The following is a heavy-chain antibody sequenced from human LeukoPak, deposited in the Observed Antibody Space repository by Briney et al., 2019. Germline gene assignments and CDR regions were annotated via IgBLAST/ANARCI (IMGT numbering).Heavy chain of an antibody. D-gene: IGHD6-6*01. CDR1: GGTFSSYA. J-gene: IGHJ6*03. V-gene: IGHV1-69*05. Sequence: ASVEVSCKASGGTFSSYAISWVRQAPGQGLEWMGGIIPIFVTANYAQKFQGRVTITTDESTSTAYMELSSLRSEDTAVYYCARVSRSSVPPYYYYYYMDVWGKGTTVTVSS. CDR2: IIPIFVTA. CDR3: ARVSRSSVPPYYYYYYMDV.